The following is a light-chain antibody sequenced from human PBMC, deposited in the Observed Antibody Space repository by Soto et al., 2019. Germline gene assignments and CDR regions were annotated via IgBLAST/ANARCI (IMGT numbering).Light chain of an antibody. V-gene: IGKV4-1*01. CDR2: WAS. CDR1: QSILFTSDNKNY. Sequence: DIVMTQSPDSLAVSLGERATIHCKSSQSILFTSDNKNYLAWYQQKSGQPPRLLIYWASTRESGVHDRFSGRGSGTDFSLTISSLEAEDVAVYYCQQHYTTPRTFGQGTKVEIK. CDR3: QQHYTTPRT. J-gene: IGKJ1*01.